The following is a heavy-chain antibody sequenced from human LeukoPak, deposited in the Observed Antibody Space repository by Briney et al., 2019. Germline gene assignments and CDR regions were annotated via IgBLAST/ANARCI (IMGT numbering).Heavy chain of an antibody. Sequence: SETLSLTCTVSAVSGGSMRSSSNYWGWIRQPPGKGLEWIGSIYDSGSTYYNLSLKSRVTISKNTSKNQFSLKLSPVTAADTAVYYCARHNSWVDDWGQGTLVTVSS. CDR2: IYDSGST. V-gene: IGHV4-39*07. J-gene: IGHJ4*02. CDR3: ARHNSWVDD. CDR1: GGSMRSSSNY. D-gene: IGHD6-13*01.